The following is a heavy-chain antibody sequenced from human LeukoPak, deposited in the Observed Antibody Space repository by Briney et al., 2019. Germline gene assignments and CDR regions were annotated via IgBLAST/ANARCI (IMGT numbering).Heavy chain of an antibody. CDR1: GFSFNSYT. CDR2: ISPGVSGYT. Sequence: GGSLRLSYLASGFSFNSYTMNWVREAPGKGLEGVSTISPGVSGYTWYAESVKGRFTISRDNPENSLYLQMDSLRADDTAVYYCVRDVSRRIGMDVWGQGTTVTVSS. V-gene: IGHV3-21*06. CDR3: VRDVSRRIGMDV. D-gene: IGHD2/OR15-2a*01. J-gene: IGHJ6*02.